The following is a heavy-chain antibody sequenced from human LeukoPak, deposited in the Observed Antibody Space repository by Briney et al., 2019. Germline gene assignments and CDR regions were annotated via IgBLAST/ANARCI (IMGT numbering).Heavy chain of an antibody. CDR1: GFTFSSYS. D-gene: IGHD3-22*01. V-gene: IGHV3-21*01. CDR3: ARGIGDSSGLYFIWNYYYGMDV. Sequence: GGSLRLSCAASGFTFSSYSMNWVRQAPGKGLEWVSSISSSSYIYYADSVKGRFTISRDNAKNSLYLQMNSLRAEDTAVYYCARGIGDSSGLYFIWNYYYGMDVWGQGTTVTVSS. CDR2: ISSSSYI. J-gene: IGHJ6*02.